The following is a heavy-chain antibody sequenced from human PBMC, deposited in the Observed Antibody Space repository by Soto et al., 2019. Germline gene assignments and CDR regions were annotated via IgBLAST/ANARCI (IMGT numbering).Heavy chain of an antibody. CDR3: ARVRQGCSANNCYFDP. CDR1: GGSVRAPDW. J-gene: IGHJ5*01. V-gene: IGHV4-4*02. Sequence: QVHLQESGPGLVAPSGTLSLTCTLSGGSVRAPDWWNWVRQSPDKGLEWIAEVHISGHSNYNPSLRSRVSVSIDSSKNQFYLNLNSVTAANTAIYYFARVRQGCSANNCYFDPWGQGTQVTISS. D-gene: IGHD1-1*01. CDR2: VHISGHS.